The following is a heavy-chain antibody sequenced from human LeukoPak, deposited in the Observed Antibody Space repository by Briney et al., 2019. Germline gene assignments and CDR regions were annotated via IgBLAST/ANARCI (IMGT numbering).Heavy chain of an antibody. CDR2: INPADGGT. CDR1: GFSFTTYA. CDR3: ARRLKGSFGNPFDY. J-gene: IGHJ4*02. Sequence: ASVKVSCKASGFSFTTYAIHWVRQAPGQRLAWMGWINPADGGTRYSQRFQGRVSITRDTSATTAYMELSSLRSEDTAVYYCARRLKGSFGNPFDYWGQGTLVTVSS. D-gene: IGHD4-23*01. V-gene: IGHV1-3*01.